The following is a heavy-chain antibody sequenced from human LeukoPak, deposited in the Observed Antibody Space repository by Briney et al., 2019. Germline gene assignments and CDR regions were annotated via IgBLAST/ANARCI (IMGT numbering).Heavy chain of an antibody. CDR3: VRGNPYNWSY. CDR2: ISSSSSTI. Sequence: PGGSLRLSCAASGFTFSSYSMNWVRQAPGKGLEWVSYISSSSSTINYADSVKGRFTISRDNAKNSLYLQMNSLRAEDTAVYYCVRGNPYNWSYWGQGTLVTVSS. CDR1: GFTFSSYS. V-gene: IGHV3-48*04. J-gene: IGHJ4*02. D-gene: IGHD1-1*01.